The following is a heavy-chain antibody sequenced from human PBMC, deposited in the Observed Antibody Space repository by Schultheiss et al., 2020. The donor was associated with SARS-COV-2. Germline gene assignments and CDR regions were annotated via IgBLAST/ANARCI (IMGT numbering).Heavy chain of an antibody. Sequence: SETLSLTCTVSGGSISSYYWSWIRQPPGKGLEWIGYIYYSGSTNYNPSLKSRVTISVDTSKNQFSLKLSSVTAADTAVYYCARIPKIGYCSGGSCYSYWYFDLLGRGTLVTVSS. D-gene: IGHD2-15*01. CDR2: IYYSGST. J-gene: IGHJ2*01. CDR3: ARIPKIGYCSGGSCYSYWYFDL. CDR1: GGSISSYY. V-gene: IGHV4-59*01.